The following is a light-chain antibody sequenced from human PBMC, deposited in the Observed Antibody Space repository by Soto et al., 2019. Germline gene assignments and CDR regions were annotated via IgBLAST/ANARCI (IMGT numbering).Light chain of an antibody. V-gene: IGKV1-5*03. Sequence: DDRLTQSPSTLSASVGDRVTISCRASQDIGDWLAWYQQKPGEAPKLLIHRVSRLQSGVPVRFSGSGSETEFTLTINGLQPDDFATYYCQRYNSHLFFFGPGTKVQSK. CDR1: QDIGDW. CDR3: QRYNSHLFF. J-gene: IGKJ3*01. CDR2: RVS.